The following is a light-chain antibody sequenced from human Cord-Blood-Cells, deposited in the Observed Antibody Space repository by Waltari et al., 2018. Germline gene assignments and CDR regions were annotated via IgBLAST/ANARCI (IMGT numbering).Light chain of an antibody. CDR1: SSDVGGYHY. CDR3: SSYTSSSTYV. J-gene: IGLJ1*01. CDR2: EVS. Sequence: QSALTQPASVSGSPGQSITISCTGTSSDVGGYHYVSWYQQHPGKAPKLMIYEVSNRPSGVFNSCSGSKSGNTASLTISGLQAEDEADYYCSSYTSSSTYVFGTGTKVTVL. V-gene: IGLV2-14*01.